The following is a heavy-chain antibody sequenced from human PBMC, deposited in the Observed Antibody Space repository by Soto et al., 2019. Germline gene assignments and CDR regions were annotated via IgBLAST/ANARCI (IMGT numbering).Heavy chain of an antibody. J-gene: IGHJ6*02. Sequence: SETLSLTCAVSSGSISSSNWWSWARQPPGKGLEWIGEIYHSGSTNYNPSLKSRVTISVDKSKNQFSLKLSSVTAADTAVYYCARAEVGIAVAGTTLNYYYYGMDVWGQGTTVTVSS. CDR3: ARAEVGIAVAGTTLNYYYYGMDV. CDR1: SGSISSSNW. D-gene: IGHD6-19*01. V-gene: IGHV4-4*02. CDR2: IYHSGST.